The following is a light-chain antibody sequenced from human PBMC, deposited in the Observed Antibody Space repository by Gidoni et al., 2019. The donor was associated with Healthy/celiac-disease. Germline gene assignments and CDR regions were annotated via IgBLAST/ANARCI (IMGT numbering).Light chain of an antibody. CDR1: QSVSSD. V-gene: IGKV3-11*01. J-gene: IGKJ3*01. Sequence: EIVLTQSPATLSLSPGERATLSCRASQSVSSDLAWYQPKPGQDPRLLIYDAANRATGIPARFSGSGSGTDFTLTISSLEPEDFAVYYCQQRSNWPPLFTFGPGTKVDIK. CDR3: QQRSNWPPLFT. CDR2: DAA.